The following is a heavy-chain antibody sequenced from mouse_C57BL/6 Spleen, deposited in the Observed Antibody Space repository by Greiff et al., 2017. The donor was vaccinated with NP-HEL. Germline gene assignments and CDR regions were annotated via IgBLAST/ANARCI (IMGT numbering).Heavy chain of an antibody. CDR2: ISSGGSYT. Sequence: EVMLVESGGDLVKPGGSLKLSCAASGFTFSSYGMSWVRQTPDKRLEWVATISSGGSYTYYPDSVKGRFTISRDNAKNTLYLQMSSLKSEDTAMYYCARTKSKDSSGPYYFDYWGQGTTLTVSS. D-gene: IGHD3-2*02. CDR3: ARTKSKDSSGPYYFDY. CDR1: GFTFSSYG. V-gene: IGHV5-6*02. J-gene: IGHJ2*01.